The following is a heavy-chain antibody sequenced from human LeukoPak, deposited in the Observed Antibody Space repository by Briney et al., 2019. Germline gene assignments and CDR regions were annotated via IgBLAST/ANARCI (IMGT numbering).Heavy chain of an antibody. CDR2: INPNSGGT. CDR1: GYTFTGYY. Sequence: ASVKVSCKASGYTFTGYYMHWVRQAPGQGLEWMGWINPNSGGTNYAQKFQGWVTMTRDTSISTAYMELSSLRSDDTAVYYCASSSSWDSAWFDPWGQGTLVTVSS. D-gene: IGHD6-13*01. V-gene: IGHV1-2*04. CDR3: ASSSSWDSAWFDP. J-gene: IGHJ5*02.